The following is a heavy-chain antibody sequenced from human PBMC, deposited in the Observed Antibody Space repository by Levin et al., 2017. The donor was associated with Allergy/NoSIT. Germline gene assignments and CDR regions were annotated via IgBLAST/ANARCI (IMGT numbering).Heavy chain of an antibody. Sequence: GESLKISCAASGFTFSDYYMSWIRQAPGKGLEWVSYISSSGSTIYYADSVKGRFTISRDNAKNSLYLQMNSLRAEDTAVYYCARDQKGSSWYRYYYYGMDVWGQGTTVTVSS. J-gene: IGHJ6*02. CDR1: GFTFSDYY. V-gene: IGHV3-11*01. D-gene: IGHD6-13*01. CDR3: ARDQKGSSWYRYYYYGMDV. CDR2: ISSSGSTI.